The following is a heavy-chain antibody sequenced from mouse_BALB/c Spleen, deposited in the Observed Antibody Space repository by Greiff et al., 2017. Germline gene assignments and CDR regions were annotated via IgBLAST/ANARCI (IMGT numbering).Heavy chain of an antibody. CDR1: GYTFTDYE. J-gene: IGHJ3*01. CDR3: ASRY. V-gene: IGHV1-15*01. Sequence: QVQLQQSGAELVRPGASVTLSCKASGYTFTDYEMHWVKQTPVHGLEWIGAIDPETGGTAYNQKFKGKATLTADKSSSTAYMELRSLTSEDSAVYYCASRYWGQGTLVTVSA. CDR2: IDPETGGT.